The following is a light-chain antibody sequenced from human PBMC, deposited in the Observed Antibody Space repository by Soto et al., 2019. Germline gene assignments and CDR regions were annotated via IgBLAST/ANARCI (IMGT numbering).Light chain of an antibody. Sequence: QSVLTQPPSASGTPGQRVIITCSGSSSNIGSNYVYWHQQLPGAAPKLLIHKNNQRPSGVPDRFSGSKSGTSASLAISGLRSEDEADYYCAAWDDSLSGGVFGTGTKLTVL. CDR2: KNN. V-gene: IGLV1-47*01. CDR1: SSNIGSNY. J-gene: IGLJ1*01. CDR3: AAWDDSLSGGV.